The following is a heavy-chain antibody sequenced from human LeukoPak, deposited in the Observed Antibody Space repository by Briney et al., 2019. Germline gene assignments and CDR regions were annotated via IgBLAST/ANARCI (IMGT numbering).Heavy chain of an antibody. J-gene: IGHJ4*02. CDR3: AREVVGAREFDY. V-gene: IGHV3-74*01. Sequence: QTGASPRLSCAASGFTFSSHWLHWVRQAPGKGLVWVSRINRDGSSTSYADSVKGRLTISRDNAKNTLYLQMNSLRAEDTAVYCCAREVVGAREFDYWGQGTLVTVSS. D-gene: IGHD1-26*01. CDR1: GFTFSSHW. CDR2: INRDGSST.